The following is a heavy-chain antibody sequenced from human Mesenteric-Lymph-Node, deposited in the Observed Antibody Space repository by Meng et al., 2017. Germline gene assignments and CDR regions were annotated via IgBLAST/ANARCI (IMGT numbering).Heavy chain of an antibody. J-gene: IGHJ5*02. CDR2: ISSSSSYI. CDR3: ASDRLYSSAWYYEA. V-gene: IGHV3-21*01. CDR1: GFTFNTYN. Sequence: GESLKISCAASGFTFNTYNMNWVRPAPGKGLEWVSSISSSSSYIYYADSVKGRFTISRDNAKNTLYLQRKSQRAEDTAVYYCASDRLYSSAWYYEAWGQGTLVTVSS. D-gene: IGHD3-22*01.